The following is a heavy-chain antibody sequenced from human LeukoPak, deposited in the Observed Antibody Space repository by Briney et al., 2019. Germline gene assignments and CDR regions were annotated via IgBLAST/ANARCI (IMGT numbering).Heavy chain of an antibody. CDR1: GFTFSTYA. Sequence: GGSLRLSCAASGFTFSTYAVNWVRQAPGKGLEWVSAISSSGGTTYYADSVKGRFSISRDNSKNTLYLQMDSLRAEDTAVYYCARDASYHGNSYDVWGSGTTVTVSS. D-gene: IGHD4-23*01. J-gene: IGHJ6*04. CDR3: ARDASYHGNSYDV. V-gene: IGHV3-23*01. CDR2: ISSSGGTT.